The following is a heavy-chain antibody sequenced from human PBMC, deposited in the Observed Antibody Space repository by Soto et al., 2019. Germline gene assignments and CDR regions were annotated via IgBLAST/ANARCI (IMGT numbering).Heavy chain of an antibody. Sequence: QVRLVQSGAEVQRPGASLNISSQATGYQFTGSYLHWVRRAPGHGLQWMGMINPDTGSTTYAETFQGRVAMSTDRSAGTVYLGLGSLRSDDTATYYCARQYCSGTSCYWYFDFWGQGTLVTVSS. CDR1: GYQFTGSY. J-gene: IGHJ4*02. V-gene: IGHV1-46*01. CDR3: ARQYCSGTSCYWYFDF. CDR2: INPDTGST. D-gene: IGHD2-2*01.